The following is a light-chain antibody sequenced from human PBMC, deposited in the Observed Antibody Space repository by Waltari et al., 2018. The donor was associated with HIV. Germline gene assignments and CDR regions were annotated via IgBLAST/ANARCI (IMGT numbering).Light chain of an antibody. J-gene: IGLJ2*01. CDR3: SSYAGSKNLVV. Sequence: QSALTQPPSASGSPGQSVTISCTGTRSDVGGYNYVSWYQQHPGKAPKLMIYEVTKRHSGVPDRFSGSRSGNTASLTVSGLQAEDEADYFCSSYAGSKNLVVFGGGTKLTVL. V-gene: IGLV2-8*01. CDR2: EVT. CDR1: RSDVGGYNY.